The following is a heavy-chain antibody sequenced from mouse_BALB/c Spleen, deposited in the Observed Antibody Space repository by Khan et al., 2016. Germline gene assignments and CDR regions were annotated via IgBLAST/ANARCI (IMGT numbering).Heavy chain of an antibody. Sequence: QIQLVQSGPELKKPGETVKISCKASGYTFTDYSMHWVKQAPGKGLKWMGWINTETGEPTYADDFKGRFAFSLETSASTAYLQINNLKNEDTATYFCARLRWLLPYWYFDVWGAGTTVTGSS. J-gene: IGHJ1*01. CDR3: ARLRWLLPYWYFDV. V-gene: IGHV9-2-1*01. D-gene: IGHD2-3*01. CDR2: INTETGEP. CDR1: GYTFTDYS.